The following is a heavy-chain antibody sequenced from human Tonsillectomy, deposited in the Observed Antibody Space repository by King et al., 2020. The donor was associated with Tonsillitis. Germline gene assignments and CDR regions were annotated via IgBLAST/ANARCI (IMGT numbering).Heavy chain of an antibody. CDR3: ATLLWFGEAAEYFQH. Sequence: QLVQAGAEVKKPGASAKDSCKASGYTFTSYYMHCVRQASGQGLEWMGIFNPSGGSKSHAHKFQGRGAMTRATSTRTIYMALSSLRSEDTAVYYCATLLWFGEAAEYFQHWGQGTLVTVSS. D-gene: IGHD3-10*01. CDR2: FNPSGGSK. J-gene: IGHJ1*01. CDR1: GYTFTSYY. V-gene: IGHV1-46*01.